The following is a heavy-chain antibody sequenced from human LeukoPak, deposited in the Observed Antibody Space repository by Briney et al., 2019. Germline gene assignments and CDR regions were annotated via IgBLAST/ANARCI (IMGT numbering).Heavy chain of an antibody. V-gene: IGHV7-4-1*02. J-gene: IGHJ4*02. Sequence: ASVKVSCKASGYTFTSYAMNWVRQAPGQGLEWMGWINTNTGNPTYAQGFTGRFVFSLDTSVSTAYLQISSLKAEDTAVYYCARDIQDYYDSSGPSGYWGQGTLVTVSS. CDR3: ARDIQDYYDSSGPSGY. CDR1: GYTFTSYA. D-gene: IGHD3-22*01. CDR2: INTNTGNP.